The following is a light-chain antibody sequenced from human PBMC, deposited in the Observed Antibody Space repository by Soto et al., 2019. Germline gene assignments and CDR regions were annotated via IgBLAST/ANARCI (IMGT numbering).Light chain of an antibody. CDR2: EVT. V-gene: IGLV2-14*01. CDR3: CSYTNSNKRACV. CDR1: SGDIGSYNR. Sequence: QSALTQPASVSGSPGQSITISCTGTSGDIGSYNRVSWYQQHPGKAPKLIIYEVTDRPSGVSNRFSGSKSGNTASLTISGLQAEDEAEYYCCSYTNSNKRACVFGAGTKLTVL. J-gene: IGLJ1*01.